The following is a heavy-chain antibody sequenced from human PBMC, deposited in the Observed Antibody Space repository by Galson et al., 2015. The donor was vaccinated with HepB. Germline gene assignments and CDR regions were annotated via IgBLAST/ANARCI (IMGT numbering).Heavy chain of an antibody. CDR1: GYTFTSYG. CDR2: ISAYNGNT. CDR3: ASVGGTVTLGDWFDP. J-gene: IGHJ5*02. V-gene: IGHV1-18*01. Sequence: SVKVSCKASGYTFTSYGISWVRQAPGQGLEWMGWISAYNGNTNYAQKLQGRVTMTTDTSTSTAYMELRSPRSDDTAVYYCASVGGTVTLGDWFDPWGQGTLVTVSS. D-gene: IGHD4-17*01.